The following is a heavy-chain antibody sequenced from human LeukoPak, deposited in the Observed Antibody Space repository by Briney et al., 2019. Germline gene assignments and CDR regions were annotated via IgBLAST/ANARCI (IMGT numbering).Heavy chain of an antibody. J-gene: IGHJ4*02. V-gene: IGHV1-2*02. CDR3: ARGGSGYSSVYFDY. CDR1: GYTLSAYY. CDR2: INANTGGT. D-gene: IGHD3-22*01. Sequence: ASVKVSCKASGYTLSAYYMHWVRQAPGQGLEWMGWINANTGGTNYAQKFQGRVTMTRDTSTGTVYVELSSLRSADTAVYYCARGGSGYSSVYFDYWGQGTLVTVSS.